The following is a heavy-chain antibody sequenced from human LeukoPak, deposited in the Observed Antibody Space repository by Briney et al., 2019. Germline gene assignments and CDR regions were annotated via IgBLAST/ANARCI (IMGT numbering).Heavy chain of an antibody. V-gene: IGHV1-18*01. CDR1: GYTFTSYG. Sequence: ASVKVSCKASGYTFTSYGISWVRQAPGQGLEWMGWISAYNGNTNYAQKLQGRVTMTTDTSTSTAYMELSSLRSEDTAVYYCAQISGYCSSTSCSMEGGGYWGQGTLVTVSS. J-gene: IGHJ4*02. D-gene: IGHD2-2*01. CDR3: AQISGYCSSTSCSMEGGGY. CDR2: ISAYNGNT.